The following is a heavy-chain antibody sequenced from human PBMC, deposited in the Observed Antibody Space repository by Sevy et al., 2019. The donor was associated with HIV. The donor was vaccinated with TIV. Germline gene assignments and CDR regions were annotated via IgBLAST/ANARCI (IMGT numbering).Heavy chain of an antibody. J-gene: IGHJ6*02. CDR2: ISGSGGST. D-gene: IGHD3-3*01. CDR1: GFSFSSYA. CDR3: ARRPDLGVVILTGVLDV. V-gene: IGHV3-23*01. Sequence: GGSLRLSCAASGFSFSSYAMSWVRQTPGKGLQWFSVISGSGGSTYYADSVKGRFTIFRDNSRNTVYLQMNSLRAEDTAVYYCARRPDLGVVILTGVLDVWGQGTTVTVSS.